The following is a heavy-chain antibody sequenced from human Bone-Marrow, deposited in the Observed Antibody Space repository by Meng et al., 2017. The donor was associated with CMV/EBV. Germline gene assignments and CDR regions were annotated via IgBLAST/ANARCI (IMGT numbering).Heavy chain of an antibody. J-gene: IGHJ4*02. Sequence: GESLKISCAASGFTFSSYWMSWVRQAPGKGLEWVANIKQDGSEKYYVDSVKGRFTISRDNAKNSLYLQMNSLRAEDTAVYYCARGGYSYGLHNFDYWGQGTLATVSS. D-gene: IGHD5-18*01. V-gene: IGHV3-7*04. CDR2: IKQDGSEK. CDR3: ARGGYSYGLHNFDY. CDR1: GFTFSSYW.